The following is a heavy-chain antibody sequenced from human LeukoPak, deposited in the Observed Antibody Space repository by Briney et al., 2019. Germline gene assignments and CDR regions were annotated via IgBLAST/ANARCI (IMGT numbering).Heavy chain of an antibody. V-gene: IGHV3-21*01. CDR1: GFTFSSYS. CDR2: ISSSSSYI. CDR3: ARNRDYYGSGSDDY. D-gene: IGHD3-10*01. J-gene: IGHJ4*02. Sequence: GGSLRLSCAASGFTFSSYSVNWVRQAPGKGLEWVSSISSSSSYIYYADSVKGRFTISRDNAKNSLYLQMNSLRAEDTAVYYCARNRDYYGSGSDDYWGQGTLVTVSS.